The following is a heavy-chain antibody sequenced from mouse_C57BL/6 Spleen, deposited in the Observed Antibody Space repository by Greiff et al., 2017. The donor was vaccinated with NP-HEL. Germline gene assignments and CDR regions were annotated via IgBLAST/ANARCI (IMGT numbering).Heavy chain of an antibody. D-gene: IGHD1-1*01. J-gene: IGHJ1*03. CDR3: ARSITTVVAPFDV. V-gene: IGHV1-55*01. Sequence: QVQLQQPGAELVKPGASVKMSCKASGYTFTSYWITWVKQRPGQGLEWIGDIYPGSGSTNYNEKFKSKATLTVDTSSSTAYMQLSSLTSEDSAVYYCARSITTVVAPFDVWGTGTTVTVSS. CDR2: IYPGSGST. CDR1: GYTFTSYW.